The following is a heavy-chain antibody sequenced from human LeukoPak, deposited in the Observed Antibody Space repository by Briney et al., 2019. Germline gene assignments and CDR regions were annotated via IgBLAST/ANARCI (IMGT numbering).Heavy chain of an antibody. CDR1: GFTFSSYE. CDR3: ARDLRGLVSWFDP. CDR2: ISSSGSTM. D-gene: IGHD4-17*01. Sequence: GGSLRLSRAASGFTFSSYEMNWVRQAPGKGLEWVSYISSSGSTMYYADSVKGRFTISRDNAKNSLYLQMNSLRAEDTAVYYCARDLRGLVSWFDPWGQGTLVTVSS. V-gene: IGHV3-48*03. J-gene: IGHJ5*02.